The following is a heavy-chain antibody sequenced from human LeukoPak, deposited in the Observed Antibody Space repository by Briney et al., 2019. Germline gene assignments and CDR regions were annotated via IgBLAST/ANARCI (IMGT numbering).Heavy chain of an antibody. CDR2: INPDGSST. Sequence: GGSLRLSCAASGFTFSIYWMLWVRQAPGKGLVWVSRINPDGSSTTHADSVKGRFTISRDNAKNSLYLQMNSLRAEDTAVYYCASFYGSGSYYSARYYYYGMDVWGQGTTVTVSS. V-gene: IGHV3-74*01. CDR3: ASFYGSGSYYSARYYYYGMDV. J-gene: IGHJ6*02. D-gene: IGHD3-10*01. CDR1: GFTFSIYW.